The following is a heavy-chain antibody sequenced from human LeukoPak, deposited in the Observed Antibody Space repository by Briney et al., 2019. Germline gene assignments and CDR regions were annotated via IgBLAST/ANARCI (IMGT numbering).Heavy chain of an antibody. J-gene: IGHJ4*02. D-gene: IGHD1-26*01. CDR3: ARDLGSSGSNSAFDY. CDR2: ISAYNGNT. CDR1: GYTFTSYG. Sequence: ASVKVSCKASGYTFTSYGISWVRQAPGQGLEWMGWISAYNGNTNYAQKLQGRVTMTTDASTSTAYMELRSLRSDDTAVYYCARDLGSSGSNSAFDYWGQGTLVTVSS. V-gene: IGHV1-18*01.